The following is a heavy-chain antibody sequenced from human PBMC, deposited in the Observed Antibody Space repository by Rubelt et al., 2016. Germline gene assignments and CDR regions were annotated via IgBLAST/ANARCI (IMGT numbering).Heavy chain of an antibody. CDR1: GFTFSSYS. CDR3: ATHNDWSFNY. CDR2: ISRSGNSI. Sequence: EVQLVESGGGLVQPGGSLRLSCAASGFTFSSYSMNWVRQAPGKGLEWVSSISRSGNSIYYDDSVGGRFTISRDNTKDSLYLQMNILRAEDTAVYYCATHNDWSFNYWGQGTLVTVSS. D-gene: IGHD3-9*01. J-gene: IGHJ4*02. V-gene: IGHV3-21*01.